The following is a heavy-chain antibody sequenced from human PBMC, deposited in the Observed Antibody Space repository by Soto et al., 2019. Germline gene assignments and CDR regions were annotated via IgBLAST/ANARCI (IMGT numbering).Heavy chain of an antibody. J-gene: IGHJ1*01. V-gene: IGHV3-48*01. D-gene: IGHD4-17*01. Sequence: PGGSLRLSCAASGFTFSSYSMNWVRQAPGKGLEWVSYISSSSSTIYYADSVKGRFTISRDNAKNSLYLQMNSLRAEDTAVYYCARYYGDYVASYFQHWGQGTLVTVSS. CDR3: ARYYGDYVASYFQH. CDR2: ISSSSSTI. CDR1: GFTFSSYS.